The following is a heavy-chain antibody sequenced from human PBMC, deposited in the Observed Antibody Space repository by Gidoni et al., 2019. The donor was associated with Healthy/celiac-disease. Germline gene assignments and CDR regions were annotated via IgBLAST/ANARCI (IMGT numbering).Heavy chain of an antibody. Sequence: QITLKESGPTLVKPTQTLTLTCTFSGFSLSTSGVGVGWIRQPPGKALEWLALIYWNDDKRYSPSLKSRLTITKDTSKNQVVLTMTNMDPVDTATYYCAHRSSIAARRDAFDIWGQGTMVTVSS. D-gene: IGHD6-6*01. V-gene: IGHV2-5*01. CDR3: AHRSSIAARRDAFDI. J-gene: IGHJ3*02. CDR2: IYWNDDK. CDR1: GFSLSTSGVG.